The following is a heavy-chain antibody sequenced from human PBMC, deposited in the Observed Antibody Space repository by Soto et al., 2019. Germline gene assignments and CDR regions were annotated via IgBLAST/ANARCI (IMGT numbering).Heavy chain of an antibody. CDR3: ARDYYYDSMGAKLFLTRDDAFDI. J-gene: IGHJ3*02. D-gene: IGHD3-22*01. Sequence: SVKVSCKASGGAYSSYPISWLLPAPGKGLEWMGGIITIFGRANYAQKFQGRVTITADESTSTAYMELSSLRSEDTAVYYCARDYYYDSMGAKLFLTRDDAFDIWGQGTMGTVSS. CDR1: GGAYSSYP. V-gene: IGHV1-69*01. CDR2: IITIFGRA.